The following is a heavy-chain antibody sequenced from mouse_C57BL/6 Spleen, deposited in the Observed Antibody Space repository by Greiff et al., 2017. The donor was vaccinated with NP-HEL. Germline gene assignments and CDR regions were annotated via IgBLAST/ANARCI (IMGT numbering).Heavy chain of an antibody. V-gene: IGHV6-3*01. D-gene: IGHD4-1*01. CDR1: GFTFSNYW. CDR3: TGELGPDY. CDR2: IRLKSDNYAT. J-gene: IGHJ2*01. Sequence: EVQLVESGGGLVQPGGSMKLSCVASGFTFSNYWMNWVRQSPEKGLEWVAQIRLKSDNYATHYAESVKGRFTISRDDSKSSVYLQMNNLRAEDTGIYYCTGELGPDYWGQGTTLTVSS.